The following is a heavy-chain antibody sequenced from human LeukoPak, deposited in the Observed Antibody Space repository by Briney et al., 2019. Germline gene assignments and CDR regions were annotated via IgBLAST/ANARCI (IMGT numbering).Heavy chain of an antibody. D-gene: IGHD6-13*01. J-gene: IGHJ5*02. Sequence: SETLSLTCTVSGGSISSYYWSWIRQPAGKGLEWIGRIYTSGSTNYNPSLQSRVTMSVDTSKNQFSLKLSSVTAADTAVYYCARDASHIAAAGNWFDPWGQGTLVTVSS. CDR3: ARDASHIAAAGNWFDP. CDR1: GGSISSYY. CDR2: IYTSGST. V-gene: IGHV4-4*07.